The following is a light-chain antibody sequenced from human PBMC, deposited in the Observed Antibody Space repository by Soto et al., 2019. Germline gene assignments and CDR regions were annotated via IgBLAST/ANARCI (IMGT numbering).Light chain of an antibody. CDR2: NNN. V-gene: IGLV1-44*01. CDR1: SSNIGINT. J-gene: IGLJ1*01. CDR3: AAWDDSLNGYV. Sequence: QSVLTQPPSASETPGQRVTISCSGSSSNIGINTVDWCQQLPGTAPKLLIYNNNQRPSGVPDRFSGSKSGTSASLAISGLQSEDESDYYCAAWDDSLNGYVFGTGTKLTVL.